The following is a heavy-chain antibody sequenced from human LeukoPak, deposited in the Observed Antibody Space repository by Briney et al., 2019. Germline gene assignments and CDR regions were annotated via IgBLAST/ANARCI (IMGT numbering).Heavy chain of an antibody. CDR2: INADDFRT. D-gene: IGHD6-19*01. V-gene: IGHV3-23*01. Sequence: GGSLRLSCAASGFTFSSFATSWVRQAPGKGLEWVSGINADDFRTYYADSVKGRFTISRDNSKNTLSLQLNSLRAEDTAVYYCAKDATRTSGWHYFDHWGQRTLVPVFS. J-gene: IGHJ4*02. CDR3: AKDATRTSGWHYFDH. CDR1: GFTFSSFA.